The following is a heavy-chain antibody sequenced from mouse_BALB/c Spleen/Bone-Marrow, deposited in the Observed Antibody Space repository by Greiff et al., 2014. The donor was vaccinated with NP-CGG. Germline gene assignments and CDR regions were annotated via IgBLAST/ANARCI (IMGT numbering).Heavy chain of an antibody. CDR3: TPYGNYGWEY. CDR1: GFNIKDSY. J-gene: IGHJ4*01. CDR2: IDPENGDT. D-gene: IGHD2-10*02. Sequence: VQLRQPGAELVRSGASVKLSCTGSGFNIKDSYIHWVKQRPGQGLEWIGWIDPENGDTEYAPKFQGKATMTADTSSNTAYLQLSSLTSEDTAVYDCTPYGNYGWEYWGQGTSVTVSS. V-gene: IGHV14-4*02.